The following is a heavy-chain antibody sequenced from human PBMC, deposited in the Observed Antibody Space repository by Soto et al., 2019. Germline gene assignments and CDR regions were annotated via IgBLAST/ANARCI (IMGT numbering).Heavy chain of an antibody. Sequence: QVQLKESGPGLLKPSETLSLTCTVSGASVSSASYYWAWLRQPPGRGLEWIGSVYFSGSTSYLPSLKSRVTVSVDTSKNQFSLNLASVTASDSAVYYCARIDGDYGHNWFDPWGQGTLVIV. CDR2: VYFSGST. V-gene: IGHV4-61*01. CDR1: GASVSSASYY. CDR3: ARIDGDYGHNWFDP. J-gene: IGHJ5*02. D-gene: IGHD4-17*01.